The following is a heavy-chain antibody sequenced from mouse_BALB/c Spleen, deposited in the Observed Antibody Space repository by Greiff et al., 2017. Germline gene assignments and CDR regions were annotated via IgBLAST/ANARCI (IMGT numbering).Heavy chain of an antibody. D-gene: IGHD2-3*01. V-gene: IGHV5-6-5*01. CDR1: GFTFSSYA. CDR2: ISSGGST. Sequence: EVKLVESGGGLVKPGGSLKLSCAASGFTFSSYAMSWVRQTPEKRLEWVASISSGGSTYYPDSVKGRFTISRDNARNILYLQMSSLRSEDTAMYYCARDGYYSSDYWGQGTTLTVSS. CDR3: ARDGYYSSDY. J-gene: IGHJ2*01.